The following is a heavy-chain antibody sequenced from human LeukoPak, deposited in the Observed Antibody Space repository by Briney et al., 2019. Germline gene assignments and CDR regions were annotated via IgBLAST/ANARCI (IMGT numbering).Heavy chain of an antibody. CDR3: ARVSDDSGWNFDY. CDR2: INAANGNR. CDR1: GYTFTNYA. D-gene: IGHD6-19*01. Sequence: GASVKVSCKASGYTFTNYAIHWVRQAPGQRLEWMGWINAANGNRKYSQKFQGRVTITREPSATTAYIELNSLTSEDTAVYYCARVSDDSGWNFDYWGQGTLVTVSS. J-gene: IGHJ4*02. V-gene: IGHV1-3*01.